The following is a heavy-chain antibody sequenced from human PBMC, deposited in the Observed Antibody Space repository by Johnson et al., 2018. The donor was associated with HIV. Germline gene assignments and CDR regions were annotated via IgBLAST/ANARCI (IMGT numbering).Heavy chain of an antibody. J-gene: IGHJ3*02. V-gene: IGHV3-NL1*01. CDR3: AKERNGDYVPHACDI. CDR1: GFTFSSYG. Sequence: QVQLVESGGGVVQPGRSLRLSCAASGFTFSSYGIHWVRQAPGKGLEWVSSISGGSTYYADSRKGRFTISRDNSKNTLYLQMNSLGAEDPAVYYCAKERNGDYVPHACDIWGQGTMVTVSS. CDR2: ISGGST. D-gene: IGHD4-17*01.